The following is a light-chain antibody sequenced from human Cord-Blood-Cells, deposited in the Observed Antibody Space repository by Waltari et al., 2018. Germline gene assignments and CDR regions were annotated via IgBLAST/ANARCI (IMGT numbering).Light chain of an antibody. Sequence: DIQLTQSPSFLSASVGDRVTITCRASQGISSWLAWYQQKPGKAPKLLIYKASSLESGVPSRFSGSGSGTEFTLTISSLQPDDFATYYCQQYNSYSPWTFGQGTKVEIK. CDR2: KAS. CDR3: QQYNSYSPWT. V-gene: IGKV1-5*03. CDR1: QGISSW. J-gene: IGKJ1*01.